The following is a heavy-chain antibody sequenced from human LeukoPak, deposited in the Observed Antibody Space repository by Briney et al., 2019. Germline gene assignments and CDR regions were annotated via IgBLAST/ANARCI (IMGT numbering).Heavy chain of an antibody. V-gene: IGHV1-18*01. CDR3: ARGVGGFGAFDI. J-gene: IGHJ3*02. CDR2: ISGGNGNT. Sequence: GASVKVSCKTSGYTFTNFGIGWVRQAPGQGLEWMGWISGGNGNTDYPQTLQDRFTMTTDTSTNTAYMELRNLRSEDTAVYYCARGVGGFGAFDIWGQGTMVTVTS. CDR1: GYTFTNFG. D-gene: IGHD3-10*01.